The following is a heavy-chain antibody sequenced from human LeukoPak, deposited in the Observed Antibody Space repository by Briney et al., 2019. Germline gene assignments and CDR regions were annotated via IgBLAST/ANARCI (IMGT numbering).Heavy chain of an antibody. Sequence: GGSLRLSCAASGFTFSSYAMHWVRQAPGKGLEWVAVISYDGSNKYYADSMKDRFTISRDNSRNTLYLQMNNLRPEDTAVYSCARAKYYDSRGYSVREAYDIWGQGTMVTVSS. J-gene: IGHJ3*02. D-gene: IGHD3-22*01. CDR2: ISYDGSNK. V-gene: IGHV3-30*04. CDR1: GFTFSSYA. CDR3: ARAKYYDSRGYSVREAYDI.